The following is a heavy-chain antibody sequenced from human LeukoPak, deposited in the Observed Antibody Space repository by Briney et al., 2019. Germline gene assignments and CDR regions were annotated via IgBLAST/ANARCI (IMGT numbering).Heavy chain of an antibody. V-gene: IGHV1-3*01. D-gene: IGHD6-13*01. CDR1: GYTFTSYA. J-gene: IGHJ4*02. CDR2: INAGNGNT. CDR3: ARGPRAAADDY. Sequence: GASVKVSCKASGYTFTSYAIYWVRQAPGQRLEWMGWINAGNGNTKYSQKFQGRVTITRDTSASTAYMELSSVRSEDTAVYYCARGPRAAADDYWGQGTLVTVSS.